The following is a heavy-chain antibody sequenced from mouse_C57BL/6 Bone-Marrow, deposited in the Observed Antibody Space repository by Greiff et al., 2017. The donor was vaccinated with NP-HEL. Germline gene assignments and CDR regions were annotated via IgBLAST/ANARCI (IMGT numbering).Heavy chain of an antibody. CDR2: INPSSGYT. J-gene: IGHJ3*01. V-gene: IGHV1-4*01. Sequence: QVQLQQSGAELARPGASVKMSCKASGYTFTSYTMHWVKQRPGQGLEWIGYINPSSGYTKYNQKFKDKATLTADKSSSTAYMQLSSLTSEDSAVYYCARGDDYLRFAYWGQGTLVTVSA. D-gene: IGHD2-4*01. CDR1: GYTFTSYT. CDR3: ARGDDYLRFAY.